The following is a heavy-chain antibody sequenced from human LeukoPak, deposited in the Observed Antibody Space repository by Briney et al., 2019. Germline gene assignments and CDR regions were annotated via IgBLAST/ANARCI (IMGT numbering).Heavy chain of an antibody. CDR2: IIPIFGTA. CDR3: ARDGYYDSSGYYEY. J-gene: IGHJ4*02. D-gene: IGHD3-22*01. Sequence: ASVKVSCKASGGTFISYAISWVRQAPGQGLEWMGGIIPIFGTANYAQKFQGRVTITADESTSTAYMELSSLRSEDTAVYYCARDGYYDSSGYYEYWGQGTLVTVSS. CDR1: GGTFISYA. V-gene: IGHV1-69*13.